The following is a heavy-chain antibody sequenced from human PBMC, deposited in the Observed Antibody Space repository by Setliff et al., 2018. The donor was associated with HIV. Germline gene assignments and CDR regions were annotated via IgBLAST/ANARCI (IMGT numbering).Heavy chain of an antibody. Sequence: SETLSLTCAVYSGSFSGYRWTWIRQPPGKGLEWIGSIYHSGSTHYNPSLKSRVTISVDTSKNQFSLNLSSVTAADTAVYYCARGNYYNLWADPFDYWGQGTLVTVSS. V-gene: IGHV4-34*01. D-gene: IGHD3-3*01. CDR1: SGSFSGYR. CDR2: IYHSGST. J-gene: IGHJ4*02. CDR3: ARGNYYNLWADPFDY.